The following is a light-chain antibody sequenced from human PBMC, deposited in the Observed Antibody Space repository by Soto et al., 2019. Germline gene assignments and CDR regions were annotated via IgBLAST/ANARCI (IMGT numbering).Light chain of an antibody. V-gene: IGKV3-20*01. CDR2: GAS. CDR1: QSVSSSY. Sequence: IVLTQSPGTLSLSPGERATLSCRASQSVSSSYLAWYQQKSGQAPRLLIYGASSRATGIPDRFSGSGSGTDFTLTISRLEPEDFAVYYCQQYGSSLYTFGQGTKVEIK. CDR3: QQYGSSLYT. J-gene: IGKJ2*01.